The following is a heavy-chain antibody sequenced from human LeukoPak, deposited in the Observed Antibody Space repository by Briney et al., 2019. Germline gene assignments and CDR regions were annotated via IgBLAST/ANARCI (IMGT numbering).Heavy chain of an antibody. D-gene: IGHD5/OR15-5a*01. V-gene: IGHV3-53*01. CDR3: AREPTKEYSVNYYFDY. Sequence: GGSLRLSCAASGFTVSNHYMNWVRQAPGKGLEWLSIIYSGGSTSYAGSVKGRFTISRDNSKNTVYLQMNSLRVEDTAVYYCAREPTKEYSVNYYFDYWGRGTLVTVSS. J-gene: IGHJ4*02. CDR1: GFTVSNHY. CDR2: IYSGGST.